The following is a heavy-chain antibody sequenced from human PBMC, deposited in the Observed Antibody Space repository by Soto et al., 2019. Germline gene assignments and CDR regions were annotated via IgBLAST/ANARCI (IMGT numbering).Heavy chain of an antibody. V-gene: IGHV1-46*01. J-gene: IGHJ4*02. D-gene: IGHD6-13*01. CDR3: AREISSSWYLDYFDY. CDR2: INPSGGST. CDR1: AYTFTSYY. Sequence: ASVKVSCKASAYTFTSYYMDWVRQAPRQGLEWMGIINPSGGSTSYAQKFQGRVTMTRDTSTSTVYMELSSLRSEETAVYYCAREISSSWYLDYFDYWGQGTLVTVSS.